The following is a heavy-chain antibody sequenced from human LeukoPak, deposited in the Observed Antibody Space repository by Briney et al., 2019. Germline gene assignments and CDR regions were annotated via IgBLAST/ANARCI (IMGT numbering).Heavy chain of an antibody. CDR1: GGSTSDYY. CDR3: ARGGTLFTYFDS. Sequence: PSETLSLTCSVSGGSTSDYYWNWIRQPAGQGLEWRGRIYYTGNTAYNPSLESRLTMSLDTAKNQFSLKVTSVTAADTAVYYCARGGTLFTYFDSWGQGTLVTVSS. V-gene: IGHV4-4*07. CDR2: IYYTGNT. D-gene: IGHD3-10*02. J-gene: IGHJ4*02.